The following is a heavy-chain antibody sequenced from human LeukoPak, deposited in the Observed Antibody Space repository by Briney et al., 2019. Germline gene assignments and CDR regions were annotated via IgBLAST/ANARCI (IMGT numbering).Heavy chain of an antibody. CDR1: GYTFTTYG. Sequence: GASVKVSCKASGYTFTTYGISWVRQAPGQGLEWMGWISSYNGNTNYAQKLQGRVTMTTDTSTSTAYMELRSLISDDTAVYYCARDISRYCSSTSCYDWGARFDYWGQGTLVTVSS. V-gene: IGHV1-18*01. J-gene: IGHJ4*02. CDR2: ISSYNGNT. D-gene: IGHD2-2*01. CDR3: ARDISRYCSSTSCYDWGARFDY.